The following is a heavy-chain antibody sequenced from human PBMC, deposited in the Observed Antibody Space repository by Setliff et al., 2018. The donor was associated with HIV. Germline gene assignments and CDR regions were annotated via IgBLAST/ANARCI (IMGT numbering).Heavy chain of an antibody. J-gene: IGHJ6*03. CDR2: MNPNSGNT. V-gene: IGHV1-8*01. D-gene: IGHD6-19*01. CDR3: ARGLAVAGKSYYSYYYLDV. CDR1: GYTFTSYD. Sequence: ASVKVSCKASGYTFTSYDINWVRQATGQGLEWMGWMNPNSGNTGYAQKFQGRVTMTRNTSISTAYMELSSLRSEDTAVYYCARGLAVAGKSYYSYYYLDVWGKGTTVTVSS.